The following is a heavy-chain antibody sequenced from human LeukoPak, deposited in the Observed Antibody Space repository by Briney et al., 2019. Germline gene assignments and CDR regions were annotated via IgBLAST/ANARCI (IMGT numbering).Heavy chain of an antibody. CDR2: IYYSGST. Sequence: SETLSLTCTVSGGSISSSSHYWGWIRQPPGKGLEWIGSIYYSGSTYYNPSLKSRVTISVDTSKNQFSLKLSSVTAADTAVYYCASFPYYYDSSGIDYWGQGTLVTVSS. V-gene: IGHV4-39*01. CDR3: ASFPYYYDSSGIDY. D-gene: IGHD3-22*01. J-gene: IGHJ4*02. CDR1: GGSISSSSHY.